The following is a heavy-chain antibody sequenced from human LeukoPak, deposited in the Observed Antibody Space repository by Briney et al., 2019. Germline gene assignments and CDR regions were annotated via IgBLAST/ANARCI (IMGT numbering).Heavy chain of an antibody. V-gene: IGHV3-53*01. CDR3: ARDQSDFWSIGYYYMDV. D-gene: IGHD3-3*01. Sequence: GGSLRLSCAASGFTVSNNYMSWVRQAPGTGLEWVSVIYSGGSTYFADSVKGRFTISRDYSKNTLYLQMNSLRAEDTAVYYCARDQSDFWSIGYYYMDVWGKGTTVTVSS. CDR2: IYSGGST. CDR1: GFTVSNNY. J-gene: IGHJ6*03.